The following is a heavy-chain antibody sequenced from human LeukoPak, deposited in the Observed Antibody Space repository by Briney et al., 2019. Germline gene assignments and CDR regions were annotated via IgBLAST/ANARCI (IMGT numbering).Heavy chain of an antibody. CDR2: ISAYDGNT. D-gene: IGHD6-13*01. V-gene: IGHV1-18*01. CDR1: GYTFTSYG. J-gene: IGHJ4*02. CDR3: ARVTYSNIFDY. Sequence: ASVKVSCKASGYTFTSYGISWVRQAPGQGLEWMGWISAYDGNTNYAQRLQGRVTMTTDTSTSTAYMELRSLRSDDTAVYYCARVTYSNIFDYWGQGTLVTVSS.